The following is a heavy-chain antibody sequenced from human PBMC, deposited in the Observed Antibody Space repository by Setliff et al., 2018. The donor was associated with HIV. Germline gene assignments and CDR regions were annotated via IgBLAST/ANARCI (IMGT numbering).Heavy chain of an antibody. Sequence: ETLSLTCTVSGGSISSTSYYWGWIRQPPGTGLEWIGSISSSGNTYYNPSLKSRVTTSVDTPKNQFSLKLNSVTAAGTAMYYCAKTIGRYFDIFDNWGQGTLVTVSS. CDR3: AKTIGRYFDIFDN. CDR1: GGSISSTSYY. D-gene: IGHD3-9*01. CDR2: ISSSGNT. V-gene: IGHV4-39*01. J-gene: IGHJ4*02.